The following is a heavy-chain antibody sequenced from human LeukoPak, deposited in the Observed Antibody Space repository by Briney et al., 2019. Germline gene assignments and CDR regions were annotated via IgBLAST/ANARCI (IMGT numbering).Heavy chain of an antibody. D-gene: IGHD6-13*01. V-gene: IGHV3-9*01. CDR3: AKGLAHSTFDY. Sequence: PGRSLRLSCAASGFTFDDYAMHWVRQAPGKGLEWVSGISWNSGSIGYADSVKGRFTISRDNAKNSLYLQMNSLRAEDTALYYCAKGLAHSTFDYWGQGTLVTVSS. CDR2: ISWNSGSI. J-gene: IGHJ4*02. CDR1: GFTFDDYA.